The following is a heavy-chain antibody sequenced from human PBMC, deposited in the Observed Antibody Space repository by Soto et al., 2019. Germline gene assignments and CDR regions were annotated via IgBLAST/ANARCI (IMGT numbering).Heavy chain of an antibody. CDR1: GGSFGGYY. V-gene: IGHV4-34*01. Sequence: SETLSLTCAVYGGSFGGYYGSWIRQPPGKGLEWIGEVSHSGSTKYNPSLESRVTISVDTSKNQSSLRLSSMTAADTAVYYCARGPYDILSGSRGYFDYWGHGILVTVSS. J-gene: IGHJ4*01. CDR2: VSHSGST. D-gene: IGHD3-9*01. CDR3: ARGPYDILSGSRGYFDY.